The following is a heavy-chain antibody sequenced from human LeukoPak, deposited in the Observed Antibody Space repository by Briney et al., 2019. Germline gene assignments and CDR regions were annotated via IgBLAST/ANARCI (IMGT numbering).Heavy chain of an antibody. CDR3: AREGRVEAARFLFVKNEGWDMKLSWFDP. V-gene: IGHV1-69*06. Sequence: SVKVSCKASEGTFSNYAISWVRQAPGQGLEWMGGIIPMFGTANYAQKFQDRVTITADKSTGTSYMELSSLRSEDTAVYYCAREGRVEAARFLFVKNEGWDMKLSWFDPWGQGTLVTVSS. J-gene: IGHJ5*02. CDR2: IIPMFGTA. CDR1: EGTFSNYA. D-gene: IGHD6-6*01.